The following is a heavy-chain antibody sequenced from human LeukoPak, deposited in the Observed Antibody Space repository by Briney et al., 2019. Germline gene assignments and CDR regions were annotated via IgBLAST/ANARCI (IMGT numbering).Heavy chain of an antibody. CDR1: GFNFSRYA. CDR3: AKAIAASHIAPDC. D-gene: IGHD6-13*01. Sequence: GRSLRLSCAASGFNFSRYAMHWVRQAPGKGLEWVAITWYDGGKKYYADSVKGRFTISRDNSENTLYLQMISLRVEDTAVYYCAKAIAASHIAPDCWGQGTLVTVSS. J-gene: IGHJ4*02. V-gene: IGHV3-33*06. CDR2: TWYDGGKK.